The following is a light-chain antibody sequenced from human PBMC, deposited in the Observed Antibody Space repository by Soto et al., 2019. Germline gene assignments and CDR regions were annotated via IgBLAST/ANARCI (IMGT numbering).Light chain of an antibody. CDR3: QRYNNWPLT. CDR2: GAS. J-gene: IGKJ4*01. Sequence: EIVLTQSPGTLSLSPGEGATLSCRASQSVSSSSLAWYQHKRGQVPRLLIHGASSRATGIPDRFSGSRSGTEFTLTINSLQSEDFAVYYCQRYNNWPLTFGGGTKVDIK. V-gene: IGKV3-20*01. CDR1: QSVSSSS.